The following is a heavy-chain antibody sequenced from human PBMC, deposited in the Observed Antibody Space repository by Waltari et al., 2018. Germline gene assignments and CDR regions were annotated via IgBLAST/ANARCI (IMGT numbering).Heavy chain of an antibody. CDR3: ARAGRNSIFGVVTRRVFDY. CDR2: INHSGST. V-gene: IGHV4-34*01. J-gene: IGHJ4*02. Sequence: QVQLQQWGAGLLKPSETLSPTCAVYGGSFSGYYWSWIRPPPGKGLEWIGEINHSGSTNYNPSLKSRVTISVDTSKNQFSLKLSSVTAADTAVYYCARAGRNSIFGVVTRRVFDYWGQGTLVTVSS. CDR1: GGSFSGYY. D-gene: IGHD3-3*01.